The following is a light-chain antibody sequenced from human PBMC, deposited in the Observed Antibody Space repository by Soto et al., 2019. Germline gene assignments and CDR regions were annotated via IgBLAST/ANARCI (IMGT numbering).Light chain of an antibody. V-gene: IGKV1-16*01. CDR3: QQYHSYPAS. J-gene: IGKJ1*01. CDR2: DAS. CDR1: QGISSF. Sequence: DLQMTQSPSSLSASVGDRVTITCRASQGISSFLAWFQQKPGKAPKSLIYDASTLQSGVSSRFSGSGSDTHFTLTISSLQPEDFATYYCQQYHSYPASFGQGTKAEIK.